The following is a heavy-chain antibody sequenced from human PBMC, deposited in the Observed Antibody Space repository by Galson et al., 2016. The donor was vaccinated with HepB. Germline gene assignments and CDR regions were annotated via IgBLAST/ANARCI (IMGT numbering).Heavy chain of an antibody. Sequence: ETLSLTCSVSGDSITNYYWNWIRQSPGRGLEWIGYISHSWNSNSNPSLKSRVTMSEDTSKNQVSLQLSSVTAADTAVYYCARSKAIRLWFLSWFDSWGQGSLVIVSS. D-gene: IGHD5-18*01. V-gene: IGHV4-59*01. J-gene: IGHJ5*01. CDR2: ISHSWNS. CDR3: ARSKAIRLWFLSWFDS. CDR1: GDSITNYY.